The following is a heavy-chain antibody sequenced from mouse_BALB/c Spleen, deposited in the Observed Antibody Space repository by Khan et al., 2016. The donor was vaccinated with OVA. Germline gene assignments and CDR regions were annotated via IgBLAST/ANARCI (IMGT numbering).Heavy chain of an antibody. J-gene: IGHJ2*01. CDR1: GFTFSSFG. V-gene: IGHV5-17*02. D-gene: IGHD4-1*01. Sequence: EVELVESGGGLVQPGGSRKLSCAASGFTFSSFGMHWVRQAPEKGLEWVAYISSGSSTIYYADTVKGRFTISRDNPKNTLFLQMTSLRSEDTVMYYCTRGMGPPFDYWGQGTTLTVSS. CDR2: ISSGSSTI. CDR3: TRGMGPPFDY.